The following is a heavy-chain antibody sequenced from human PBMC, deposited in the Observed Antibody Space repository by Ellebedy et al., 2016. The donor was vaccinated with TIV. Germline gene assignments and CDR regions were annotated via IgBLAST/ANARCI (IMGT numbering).Heavy chain of an antibody. Sequence: GGSLRLSCAASGFTFSSYDMHWVRQAPGKGLEWVAVISYDGSDKFYADSVKGRFTISRDNSKNSLYLQMNSLRAEDTAVYYCAKYTAYYYDRSGYYYVGGFDYWGQGTLVTVSS. V-gene: IGHV3-30-3*02. CDR2: ISYDGSDK. CDR3: AKYTAYYYDRSGYYYVGGFDY. D-gene: IGHD3-22*01. CDR1: GFTFSSYD. J-gene: IGHJ4*02.